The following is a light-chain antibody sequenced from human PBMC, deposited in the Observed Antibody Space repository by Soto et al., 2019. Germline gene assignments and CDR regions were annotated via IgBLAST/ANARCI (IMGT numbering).Light chain of an antibody. Sequence: EIVLTQSPGALSLSPGERATLSCRTSQSVSTNYLAWYQEKPGQAPRLLIYGASSRATGIPDRFSGSGSGTDFTLTISRLEPEDFAVYYCQHYGSSPPTWTFGHGTKVEIK. CDR2: GAS. CDR3: QHYGSSPPTWT. CDR1: QSVSTNY. J-gene: IGKJ1*01. V-gene: IGKV3-20*01.